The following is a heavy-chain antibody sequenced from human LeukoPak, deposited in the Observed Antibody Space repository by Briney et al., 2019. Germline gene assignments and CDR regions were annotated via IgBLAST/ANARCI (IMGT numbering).Heavy chain of an antibody. CDR1: GDSISSSRYY. Sequence: SETLSLTCTVSGDSISSSRYYWGWIRQPPGKGLEWIGSVSYSGSPYYNPSLKSRVTTSVDTSKNQFSLRLSSVTAADTAVYYCARDVGATPGYFDYWGQGTLVTVSS. CDR3: ARDVGATPGYFDY. V-gene: IGHV4-39*07. J-gene: IGHJ4*02. D-gene: IGHD1-26*01. CDR2: VSYSGSP.